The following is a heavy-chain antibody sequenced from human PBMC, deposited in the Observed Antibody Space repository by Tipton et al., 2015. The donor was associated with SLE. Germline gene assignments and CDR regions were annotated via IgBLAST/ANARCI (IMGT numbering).Heavy chain of an antibody. D-gene: IGHD2-2*02. Sequence: TLSLTCAVYGGSFSGYYWSWIRQPPGKGLEWIGEINHSGSTNYNPSLKSRVTISVDTSKNQFSLKLSSVTAADTAVYYCARGVVVPAAIYDYWGQGTLVTVSS. J-gene: IGHJ4*02. V-gene: IGHV4-34*01. CDR3: ARGVVVPAAIYDY. CDR2: INHSGST. CDR1: GGSFSGYY.